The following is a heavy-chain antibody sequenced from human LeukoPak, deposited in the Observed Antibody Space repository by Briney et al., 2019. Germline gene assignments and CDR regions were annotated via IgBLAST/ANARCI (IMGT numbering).Heavy chain of an antibody. J-gene: IGHJ4*02. V-gene: IGHV1-18*01. D-gene: IGHD3-22*01. Sequence: ASVKVSCKASVYTFISYGISWVRQAPGQGLEWMGWISAYNGNTNYAQKLQGRVTMTTDTSTSTAYMELRSLRSDDTAVYFCARGRDDSSGYYPNYYFDYWGQGTLVTVSS. CDR3: ARGRDDSSGYYPNYYFDY. CDR2: ISAYNGNT. CDR1: VYTFISYG.